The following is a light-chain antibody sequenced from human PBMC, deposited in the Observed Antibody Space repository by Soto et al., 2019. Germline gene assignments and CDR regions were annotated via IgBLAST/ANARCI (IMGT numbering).Light chain of an antibody. V-gene: IGLV2-23*01. CDR2: EGN. Sequence: QSVLTQPASVSGSPGQSITISCTGTSSDVGTYNLASWYQQHPVKAPRLIIYEGNKRPSGVSNRFSASKSGNTASLTISGLRAEDEADYYCCSYTTTGTFVFGTGTKITVL. CDR3: CSYTTTGTFV. J-gene: IGLJ1*01. CDR1: SSDVGTYNL.